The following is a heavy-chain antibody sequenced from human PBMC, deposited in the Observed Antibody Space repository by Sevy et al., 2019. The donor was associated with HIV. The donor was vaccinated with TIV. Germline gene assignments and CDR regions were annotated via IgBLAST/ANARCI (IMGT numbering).Heavy chain of an antibody. J-gene: IGHJ4*02. Sequence: GGSLRLPCAASGFTFSSYGMHWVRQAPGKGLEWVAFIRYDGSNKYYADSVKGRFTISRDNSKNTLYLQMNSLRAEDTAVYYCAKVGTISLDYWGQGTLVTVSS. CDR2: IRYDGSNK. D-gene: IGHD3-3*01. CDR3: AKVGTISLDY. CDR1: GFTFSSYG. V-gene: IGHV3-30*02.